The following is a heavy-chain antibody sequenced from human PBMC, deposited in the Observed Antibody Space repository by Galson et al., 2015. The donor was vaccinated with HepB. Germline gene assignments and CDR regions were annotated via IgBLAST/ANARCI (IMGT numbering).Heavy chain of an antibody. CDR2: ISGSGGST. CDR1: GFTFSSYA. J-gene: IGHJ1*01. D-gene: IGHD6-19*01. V-gene: IGHV3-23*01. Sequence: SLRLSCAASGFTFSSYAMSWVRQAPGKGLEWVSAISGSGGSTYYADSVKGRFTISRHNSKNTLYLQMNSLRAEDTAVYYCASSRSSGWYLYFQHWGQGTLVTVSS. CDR3: ASSRSSGWYLYFQH.